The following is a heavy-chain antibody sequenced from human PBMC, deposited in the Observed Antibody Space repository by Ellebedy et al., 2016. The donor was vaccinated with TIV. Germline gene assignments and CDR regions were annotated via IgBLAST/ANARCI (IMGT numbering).Heavy chain of an antibody. CDR2: INTDTGNP. D-gene: IGHD3-10*01. V-gene: IGHV7-4-1*02. J-gene: IGHJ4*02. Sequence: AASVKVSCKASGYAFSGYDMNWVRQAPGQGLEWLGWINTDTGNPTYAHDFTGRFVFSLDTSVSTAYLAITSLKAEDTARYCCVRDRRGAGPSQFGVDFWGQGTLVTVSS. CDR1: GYAFSGYD. CDR3: VRDRRGAGPSQFGVDF.